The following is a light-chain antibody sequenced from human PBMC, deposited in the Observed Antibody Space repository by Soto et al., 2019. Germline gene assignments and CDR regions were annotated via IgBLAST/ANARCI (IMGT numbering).Light chain of an antibody. CDR3: VAWDTSLTTTVL. CDR2: DNY. Sequence: QSVLTQPPSVSVAPGQKVIISCSGSSSNIESNFVSWYQQLPGTAPKLLIFDNYKRPSGIPDRFSGSKSGTSATLGITGLQTGDEADYYCVAWDTSLTTTVLFGGGTKLTVL. V-gene: IGLV1-51*01. CDR1: SSNIESNF. J-gene: IGLJ2*01.